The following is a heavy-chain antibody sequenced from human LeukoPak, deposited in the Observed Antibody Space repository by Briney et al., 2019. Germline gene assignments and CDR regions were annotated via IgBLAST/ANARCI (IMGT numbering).Heavy chain of an antibody. CDR2: INSDSHYI. D-gene: IGHD3-10*01. CDR3: ARIFSGSGIKRNYGMDV. V-gene: IGHV3-21*01. CDR1: GFTFSSYS. Sequence: GGSLRLSCAASGFTFSSYSLNWFRQSPGKGLEWVSSINSDSHYIYYSDSKKARFTISRDHAENYLFLHMNSLSAEDSAVYFCARIFSGSGIKRNYGMDVWGQGPTVTVSS. J-gene: IGHJ6*02.